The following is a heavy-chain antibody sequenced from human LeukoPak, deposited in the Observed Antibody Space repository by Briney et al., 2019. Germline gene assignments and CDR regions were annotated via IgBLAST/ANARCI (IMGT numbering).Heavy chain of an antibody. Sequence: PGGSLRLSCVGAPVTFGTSAMSWVRQAPGKGLEWVSAVSAGGTNTYYADSVEGRFTISRDNSKDTLYLHMDSLRVEDTAQSFCASINCSGGTCYDYFDDWGQGALVTVSS. CDR1: PVTFGTSA. V-gene: IGHV3-23*01. J-gene: IGHJ4*02. CDR3: ASINCSGGTCYDYFDD. D-gene: IGHD2-15*01. CDR2: VSAGGTNT.